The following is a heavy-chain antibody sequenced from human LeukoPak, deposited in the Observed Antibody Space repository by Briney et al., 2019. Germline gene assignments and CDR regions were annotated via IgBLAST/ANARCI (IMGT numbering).Heavy chain of an antibody. J-gene: IGHJ4*02. D-gene: IGHD2-2*01. CDR1: GYTFTSYA. CDR2: INAGNGNT. V-gene: IGHV1-3*01. Sequence: ASVKVSCKASGYTFTSYAMHWVRQAPGQRLEWMGWINAGNGNTKYSQKFQGRVTITRDTSASTAYMELSSLRSEDTAVYYCAREEGYCSSTSCRTLDYWGQGTLVTVSS. CDR3: AREEGYCSSTSCRTLDY.